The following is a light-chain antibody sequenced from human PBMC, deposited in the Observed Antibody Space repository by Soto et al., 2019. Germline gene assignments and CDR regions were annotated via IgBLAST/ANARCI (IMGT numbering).Light chain of an antibody. CDR1: QSVGTN. J-gene: IGKJ5*01. CDR3: QQLNYWPRIT. CDR2: GAS. V-gene: IGKV3-15*01. Sequence: DIVMTQSPGTLSVSPGERATLSCRASQSVGTNLAWYQQRPGQAPRLLVYGASTRASGIPPRFSGSGSGTDFTLTISSLQSEDFAVYYCQQLNYWPRITFDQGTRLEIK.